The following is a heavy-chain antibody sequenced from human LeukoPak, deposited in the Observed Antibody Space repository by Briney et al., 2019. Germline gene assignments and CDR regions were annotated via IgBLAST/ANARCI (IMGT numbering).Heavy chain of an antibody. Sequence: ASVKVSCKASGNTFTGYYMHWVRQAPGQGLEWMGWINPKSGGTNYAQKFQGRVTMTRDTSISTAYMDLSGLRSDDTAVYYCAREYSSSSGRLFDYWGPGTLVTVSS. CDR2: INPKSGGT. D-gene: IGHD6-6*01. V-gene: IGHV1-2*02. CDR3: AREYSSSSGRLFDY. CDR1: GNTFTGYY. J-gene: IGHJ4*02.